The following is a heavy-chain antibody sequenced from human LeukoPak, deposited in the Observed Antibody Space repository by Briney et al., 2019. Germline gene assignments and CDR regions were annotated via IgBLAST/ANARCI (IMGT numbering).Heavy chain of an antibody. Sequence: PGGSLRLSCAASGFTFSSYSMNWVRQAPGKGLEWASYISSLSGTIYYADSVKGRFTISRDNSKNTLYLQMNSLRVEDTAVYYCATLPYYYDSSGSYYFDYWGQGTLVTVSS. D-gene: IGHD3-22*01. V-gene: IGHV3-48*01. CDR2: ISSLSGTI. J-gene: IGHJ4*02. CDR3: ATLPYYYDSSGSYYFDY. CDR1: GFTFSSYS.